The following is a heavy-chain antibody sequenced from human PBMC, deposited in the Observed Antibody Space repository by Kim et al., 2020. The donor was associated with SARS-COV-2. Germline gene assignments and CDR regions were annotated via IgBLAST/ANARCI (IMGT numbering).Heavy chain of an antibody. J-gene: IGHJ1*01. D-gene: IGHD4-4*01. V-gene: IGHV4-39*01. CDR1: GGSFSNSFNY. CDR3: ARHGRGRFDYSSLVKDYF. Sequence: SETLSLTCNVSGGSFSNSFNYWGWIRQPPGKGLEWIGSIYYSGSTYYNPSLKSRLTISVDTSKNQFSLKLNFVTAADTAVYFCARHGRGRFDYSSLVKDYF. CDR2: IYYSGST.